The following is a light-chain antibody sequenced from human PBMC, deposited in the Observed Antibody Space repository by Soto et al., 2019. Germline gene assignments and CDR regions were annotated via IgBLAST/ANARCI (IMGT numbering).Light chain of an antibody. CDR2: KAS. J-gene: IGKJ1*01. CDR3: QHYTSYSEA. V-gene: IGKV1-5*03. CDR1: QTISSW. Sequence: DIQMTQSPSTLFGSVGDRVTITCRASQTISSWLAWYQQKPGKAPKLLIYKASTLKSGVPSRFSGSGSGTEFPLTISSLQPDDFATYYCQHYTSYSEAFGQGTKVELK.